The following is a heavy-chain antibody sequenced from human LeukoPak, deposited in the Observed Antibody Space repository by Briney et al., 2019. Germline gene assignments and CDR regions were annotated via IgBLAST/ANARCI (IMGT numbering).Heavy chain of an antibody. Sequence: PSETQSLTCTVSGGSISSYYWSWIRQPPGKGLEWIGYIYYSGSTNYNPSLKSRVTISVDTSKNQFSLKLSSVTAADTAVYYCARLGAYDAFDIWGQGTMVTVSS. V-gene: IGHV4-59*08. CDR3: ARLGAYDAFDI. J-gene: IGHJ3*02. CDR1: GGSISSYY. D-gene: IGHD3-16*01. CDR2: IYYSGST.